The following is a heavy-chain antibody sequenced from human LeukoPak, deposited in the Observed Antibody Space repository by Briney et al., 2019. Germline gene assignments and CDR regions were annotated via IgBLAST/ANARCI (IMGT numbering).Heavy chain of an antibody. J-gene: IGHJ4*02. Sequence: GESLKISCKGSGYSFTSYWIGWVRQMPGKGLEWMGITYPGDSDTRYSPSFQGQVTISADKSISTAYLQWSSLKASDTAMYYCARSLGSHNYQPHCFDYWGQGTLVTVSS. CDR2: TYPGDSDT. V-gene: IGHV5-51*01. CDR1: GYSFTSYW. D-gene: IGHD5-24*01. CDR3: ARSLGSHNYQPHCFDY.